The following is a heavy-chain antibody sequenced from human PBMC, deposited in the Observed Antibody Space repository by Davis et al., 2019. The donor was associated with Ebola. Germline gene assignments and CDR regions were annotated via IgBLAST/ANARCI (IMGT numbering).Heavy chain of an antibody. V-gene: IGHV1-3*01. CDR1: GYTFTGYY. Sequence: ASVKVSCKASGYTFTGYYMHWVRQAPGQGLEWMGWINAGNGNTKYSQKLQGRVTITRDTSASTAYMELSSLRSEDTAVYYCARDKTYSSSSWDYWGQGTLVTVSS. J-gene: IGHJ4*02. CDR3: ARDKTYSSSSWDY. D-gene: IGHD6-13*01. CDR2: INAGNGNT.